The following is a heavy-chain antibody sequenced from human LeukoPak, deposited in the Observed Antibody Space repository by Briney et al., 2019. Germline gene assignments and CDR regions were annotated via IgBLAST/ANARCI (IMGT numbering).Heavy chain of an antibody. CDR2: ISGSGGST. V-gene: IGHV3-23*01. CDR3: AKSSSGYYLSHFDY. J-gene: IGHJ4*02. D-gene: IGHD3-22*01. CDR1: GFTFSSYA. Sequence: PGGSLRLSCAASGFTFSSYAMSWVRQAPGKGLEWVSGISGSGGSTYYADSVKGRFTNSRDNSKNTLYLQMNSLRAEDTAVYYCAKSSSGYYLSHFDYWGQGTLVTVSS.